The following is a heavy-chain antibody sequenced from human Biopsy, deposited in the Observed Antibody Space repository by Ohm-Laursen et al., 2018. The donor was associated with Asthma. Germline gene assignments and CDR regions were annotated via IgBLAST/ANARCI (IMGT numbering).Heavy chain of an antibody. CDR1: GFAVSRDY. D-gene: IGHD6-19*01. V-gene: IGHV3-53*01. Sequence: GSLRLSCTASGFAVSRDYMFWVRQAPGKGLEWVPVIYSGGTSHTADSVRGRFTISRDYSKNTLYLQMHSLRAEDTAVYYCAGGDSSGWSHYYFDYWGQGTLVTVSS. CDR3: AGGDSSGWSHYYFDY. CDR2: IYSGGTS. J-gene: IGHJ4*02.